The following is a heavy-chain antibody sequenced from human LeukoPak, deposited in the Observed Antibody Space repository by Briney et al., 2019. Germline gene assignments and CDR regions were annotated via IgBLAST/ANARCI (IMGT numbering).Heavy chain of an antibody. CDR2: ISPNSGGT. V-gene: IGHV1-2*02. J-gene: IGHJ4*02. CDR3: ARVDYGGTFANFDY. D-gene: IGHD4-23*01. CDR1: GYTFTGYY. Sequence: GASVKVSCKASGYTFTGYYMHWVRQAPGRGLEWMGWISPNSGGTNYAQKFQGRVTMTRDTSISTAYMELSRLRSDDTAVYYCARVDYGGTFANFDYWGQGTLVTVSS.